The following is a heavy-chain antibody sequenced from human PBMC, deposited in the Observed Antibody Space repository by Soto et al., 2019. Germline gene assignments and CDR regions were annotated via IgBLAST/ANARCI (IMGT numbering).Heavy chain of an antibody. CDR3: ARKSGGSLYYYYYGMDV. Sequence: ASVKVSCKASGGTFSSYAISWVRQAPGQGLEWMGRIIPIFGTANYAQKFQGRVTITADESTSTAYMELSSLRSEDTAVYYCARKSGGSLYYYYYGMDVWGQGTTVTVSS. CDR2: IIPIFGTA. J-gene: IGHJ6*02. V-gene: IGHV1-69*13. CDR1: GGTFSSYA. D-gene: IGHD5-12*01.